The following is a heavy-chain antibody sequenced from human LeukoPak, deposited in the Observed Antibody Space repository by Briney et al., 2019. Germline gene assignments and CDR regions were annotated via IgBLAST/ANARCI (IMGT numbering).Heavy chain of an antibody. D-gene: IGHD3-22*01. J-gene: IGHJ3*02. CDR3: ARYRRGYLFAFDI. CDR2: IIPIFGTA. Sequence: SVKVSCKASGGTFSSYAISWVRQAPGQGLEWMGGIIPIFGTANYAQKFQGRVTMTTDTSTSTAYMELRSLRSDDTAVYYCARYRRGYLFAFDIWGQGTMVTVSS. V-gene: IGHV1-69*05. CDR1: GGTFSSYA.